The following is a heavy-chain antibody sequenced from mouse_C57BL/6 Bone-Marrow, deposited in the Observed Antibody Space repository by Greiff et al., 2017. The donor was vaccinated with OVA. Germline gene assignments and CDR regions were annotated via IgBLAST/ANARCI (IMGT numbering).Heavy chain of an antibody. V-gene: IGHV1-19*01. CDR2: INPYNGGT. CDR3: ARRRNYDYDGYFDY. CDR1: GYTFTDYY. D-gene: IGHD2-4*01. J-gene: IGHJ2*01. Sequence: EVQLQESGPVLVKPGASVKMSCKASGYTFTDYYMNWVKQSHGKSLEWIGVINPYNGGTSYNQKFKGKATLTVDKSSSTAYMELNSLTSEDSAVYYCARRRNYDYDGYFDYWGQGTTLTVSS.